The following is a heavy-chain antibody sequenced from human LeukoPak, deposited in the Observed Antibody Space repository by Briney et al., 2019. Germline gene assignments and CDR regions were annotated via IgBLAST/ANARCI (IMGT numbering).Heavy chain of an antibody. J-gene: IGHJ5*02. D-gene: IGHD2-15*01. CDR2: IYTSGST. CDR1: GGSISSYY. V-gene: IGHV4-4*07. Sequence: SETLSLTCTVSGGSISSYYWSWIRQPAGKGLEWIGRIYTSGSTNYNPSLKSRVTMSVDTSKNQFSLKLSSVTAADTAVYYCARGAYCSGGNCYDTRFDPWGQGTLVTVSS. CDR3: ARGAYCSGGNCYDTRFDP.